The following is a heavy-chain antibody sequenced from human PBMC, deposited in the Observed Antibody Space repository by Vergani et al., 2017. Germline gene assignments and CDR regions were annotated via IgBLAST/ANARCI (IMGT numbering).Heavy chain of an antibody. CDR1: GFTFSSYS. V-gene: IGHV3-21*01. CDR2: ISSSSSYI. Sequence: EVQLVESGGGLVKPGGSLRLSCAASGFTFSSYSMNWDRQAPGKWLEWVSSISSSSSYIYYADSVKGRFTISRDNAKNSLYLQMNSLRAEDTAVYYCARAGGLVVPAAMPGDYYYGMDVWGQGTTVTVSS. D-gene: IGHD2-2*01. J-gene: IGHJ6*02. CDR3: ARAGGLVVPAAMPGDYYYGMDV.